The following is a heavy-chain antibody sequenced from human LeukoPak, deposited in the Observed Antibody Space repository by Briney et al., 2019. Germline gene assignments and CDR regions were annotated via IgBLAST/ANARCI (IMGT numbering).Heavy chain of an antibody. V-gene: IGHV3-74*01. Sequence: PGESLRLSCAASGFTFSSYWMHWVRQAPGKGLVWVSRINTDGSSTCYADSVKGRFTISRDNAKNTLYLQMNSLRAEDTAVYYCVSNTFDYWGQGTLVSASS. CDR3: VSNTFDY. CDR1: GFTFSSYW. J-gene: IGHJ4*02. D-gene: IGHD2/OR15-2a*01. CDR2: INTDGSST.